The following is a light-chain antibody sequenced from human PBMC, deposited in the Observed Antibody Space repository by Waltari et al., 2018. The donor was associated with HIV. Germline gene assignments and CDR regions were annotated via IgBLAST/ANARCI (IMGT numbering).Light chain of an antibody. Sequence: SVLTQPHSVSGAPGRRVTISCTGSSSNIGARYDVHWYQQLPGTAPKLLLYVNNNRPSAVPDRFSGSKSGTSASLAITGLQAEDEADYYCQSYDSSLSGSVFGGGTKLTVL. J-gene: IGLJ2*01. CDR3: QSYDSSLSGSV. CDR1: SSNIGARYD. CDR2: VNN. V-gene: IGLV1-40*01.